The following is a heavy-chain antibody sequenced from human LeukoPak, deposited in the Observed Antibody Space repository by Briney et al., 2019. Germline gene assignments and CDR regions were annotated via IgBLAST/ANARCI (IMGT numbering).Heavy chain of an antibody. CDR1: GFTFSSYG. J-gene: IGHJ3*02. CDR3: AKMVVRGVRGAFDI. Sequence: GGSLRLSCAASGFTFSSYGMHWVRQAPGKGLEWVAVISYDGSNKYYADSVKGRFTISRDNSKNTLYLQMNSLRAEDTAVYYCAKMVVRGVRGAFDIWGQGTMVTVSS. D-gene: IGHD3-10*01. V-gene: IGHV3-30*18. CDR2: ISYDGSNK.